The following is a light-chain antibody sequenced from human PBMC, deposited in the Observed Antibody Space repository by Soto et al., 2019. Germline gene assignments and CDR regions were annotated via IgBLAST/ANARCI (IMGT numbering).Light chain of an antibody. CDR2: RNX. CDR3: AAWDDSLSGFWV. V-gene: IGLV1-47*01. J-gene: IGLJ3*02. Sequence: QSVLTQPPSASGTPGQRVTISCSGSSSNIGSNYVYWYQQLPGTAPKLLIYRNXXRPSXXXDXFSGXXXXXXXXXAXXGXXSEDEADYYCAAWDDSLSGFWVFGGGTKLTVL. CDR1: SSNIGSNY.